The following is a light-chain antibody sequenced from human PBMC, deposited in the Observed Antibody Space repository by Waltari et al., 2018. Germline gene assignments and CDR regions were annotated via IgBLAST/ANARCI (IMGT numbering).Light chain of an antibody. CDR3: CTYAGTYTHVV. CDR2: DVS. V-gene: IGLV2-11*01. Sequence: PSVTIFCTGSSSDVGGYNHVSWYQQHPGKAPKLMIYDVSKRPSWVQDRLSRSKSRNTDFPARSGRQAEDADDYCCCTYAGTYTHVVFGGGTKLSAL. CDR1: SSDVGGYNH. J-gene: IGLJ2*01.